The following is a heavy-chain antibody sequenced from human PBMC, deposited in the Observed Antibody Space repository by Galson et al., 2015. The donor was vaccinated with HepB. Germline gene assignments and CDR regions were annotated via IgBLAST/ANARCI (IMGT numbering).Heavy chain of an antibody. Sequence: SLRLSCAASGFTFSDYYMSWIRQAPGKGLEWVSYISSSSSYTNYADSVKGRFTISRDNAKNSLYLQMNSLRAEDTAVYYCARDVPYCGGDCSPEGGDAFDIWGQGTMVTVSS. V-gene: IGHV3-11*06. CDR1: GFTFSDYY. J-gene: IGHJ3*02. CDR3: ARDVPYCGGDCSPEGGDAFDI. D-gene: IGHD2-21*02. CDR2: ISSSSSYT.